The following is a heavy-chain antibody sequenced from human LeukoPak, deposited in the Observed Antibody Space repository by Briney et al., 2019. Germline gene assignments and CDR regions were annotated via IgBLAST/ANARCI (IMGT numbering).Heavy chain of an antibody. J-gene: IGHJ2*01. CDR3: ARRAAAGYYWYFDL. D-gene: IGHD6-13*01. V-gene: IGHV1-2*02. CDR2: INPNSGDT. CDR1: GYTFTGYY. Sequence: VASVKVSCKASGYTFTGYYIHWVRQAPGQGLDWMGWINPNSGDTGSARRFQGRVTMTMDTSSSTAYMELSTLTSDDTAVYYCARRAAAGYYWYFDLWGRGTLVTVSS.